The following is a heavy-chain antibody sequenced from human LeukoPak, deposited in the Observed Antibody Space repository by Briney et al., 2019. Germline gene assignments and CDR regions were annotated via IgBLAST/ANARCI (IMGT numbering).Heavy chain of an antibody. CDR2: ISSSGSTI. J-gene: IGHJ6*03. Sequence: GESLRLSCAASGFTFSDYYMSWIRQAPGKGLEWVSYISSSGSTIYYADSVKGRFTISRDNAKNSLYLQMNSLRAEDTAVYYCARSPYYYYYYMDVWGKGTTVTISS. CDR3: ARSPYYYYYYMDV. V-gene: IGHV3-11*01. CDR1: GFTFSDYY.